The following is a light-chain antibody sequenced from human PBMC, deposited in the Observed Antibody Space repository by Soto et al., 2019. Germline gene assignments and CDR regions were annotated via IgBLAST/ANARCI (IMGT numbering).Light chain of an antibody. CDR2: TKD. CDR3: AAWDDSLRGPV. J-gene: IGLJ2*01. V-gene: IGLV1-47*01. Sequence: QSVLTQPPSASATPGQRVTISCSGSSSNIGSNFVYWYQQFPGTAPKLLIYTKDQRPSGVPGRFSGSKSGTSASLVISGLRSEDEAEYFCAAWDDSLRGPVFGGGTKLT. CDR1: SSNIGSNF.